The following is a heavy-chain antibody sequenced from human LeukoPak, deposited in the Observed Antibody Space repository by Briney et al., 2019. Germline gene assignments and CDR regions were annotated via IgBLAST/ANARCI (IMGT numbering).Heavy chain of an antibody. V-gene: IGHV1-69*04. CDR3: AREDQAEYYFDY. CDR1: GGTFSSSA. CDR2: IIPILGIA. Sequence: GSSVKVSCKASGGTFSSSAISWVRQAPGQGLEWMGRIIPILGIANYAQKFQGRVTITADKSTSTAYMELSSLRSEDTAVYYCAREDQAEYYFDYWGQGTLVTVSS. J-gene: IGHJ4*02.